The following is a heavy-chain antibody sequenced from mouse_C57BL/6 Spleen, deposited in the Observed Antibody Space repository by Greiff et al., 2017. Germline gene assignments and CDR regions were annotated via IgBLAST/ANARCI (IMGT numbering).Heavy chain of an antibody. CDR3: ARADYYGRSYAMDY. CDR1: GYSITSGYY. Sequence: EVKLMESGPGLVKPSQSLSLSCSVTGYSITSGYYWCWIRQFPGNILEWMGYIRYDGSNNYNPSFKNRISITRDTSKNQFFLKFHSVTTEDTATYYCARADYYGRSYAMDYWGQGTSGTGSS. CDR2: IRYDGSN. D-gene: IGHD1-1*01. J-gene: IGHJ4*01. V-gene: IGHV3-6*01.